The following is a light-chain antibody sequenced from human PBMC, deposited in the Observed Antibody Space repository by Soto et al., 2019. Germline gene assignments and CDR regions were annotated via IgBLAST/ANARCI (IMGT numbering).Light chain of an antibody. CDR3: QAWDSGVV. V-gene: IGLV3-1*01. CDR1: KLGDKY. J-gene: IGLJ2*01. Sequence: SYELTQPPSVSVSPGQTASISCSGDKLGDKYVCWYQQKPGQSPVLVIYQDNKRPSGIPERFSGSNSENTATLTISGTQAKDEADYYCQAWDSGVVFGGGTKVTVL. CDR2: QDN.